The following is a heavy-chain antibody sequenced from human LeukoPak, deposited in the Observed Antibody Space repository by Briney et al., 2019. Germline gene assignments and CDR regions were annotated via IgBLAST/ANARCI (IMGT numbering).Heavy chain of an antibody. CDR2: INHSGST. V-gene: IGHV4-34*01. J-gene: IGHJ4*02. Sequence: SETLSLTCAVYGGSFSGYYWSWIRQPPGKGLEWIGEINHSGSTNYNPSLKSRVTISVDTSKNQFSLKLSSVTAADTAVYYCARHRGAAAAGINYWGQGTLVTVSS. CDR3: ARHRGAAAAGINY. CDR1: GGSFSGYY. D-gene: IGHD6-13*01.